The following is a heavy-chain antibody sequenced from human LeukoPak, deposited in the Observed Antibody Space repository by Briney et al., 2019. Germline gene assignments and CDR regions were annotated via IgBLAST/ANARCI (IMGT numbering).Heavy chain of an antibody. CDR1: GFTFSIYW. CDR2: IKQDGSET. D-gene: IGHD2-15*01. Sequence: GGSLRLSCAASGFTFSIYWMSWVRQAPGKGLEWVANIKQDGSETYYVDSVKGRFTISRDNAKNSLYLQMNSLRAEDTAVYYCARYCSGGSCFDYWGQGTLVTVSS. CDR3: ARYCSGGSCFDY. V-gene: IGHV3-7*01. J-gene: IGHJ4*02.